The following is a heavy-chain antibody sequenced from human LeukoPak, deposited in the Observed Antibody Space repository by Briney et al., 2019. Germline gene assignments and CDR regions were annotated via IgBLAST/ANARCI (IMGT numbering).Heavy chain of an antibody. J-gene: IGHJ4*02. D-gene: IGHD3-22*01. CDR1: GGSISSGGYY. Sequence: PSETLSLTCTVSGGSISSGGYYWSWIRQPPGKGLEWIGYIYYSGSTNYNPSLKSRVTISVDTSKNQFSLKLSSVTAADTAVYYCATTTGDYYDSSGYYFSFFYWGQGTLVTVSS. CDR3: ATTTGDYYDSSGYYFSFFY. CDR2: IYYSGST. V-gene: IGHV4-61*08.